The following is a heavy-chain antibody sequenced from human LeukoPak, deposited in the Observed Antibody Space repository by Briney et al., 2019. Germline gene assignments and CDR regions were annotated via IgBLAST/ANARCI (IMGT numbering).Heavy chain of an antibody. CDR2: MNPNSGNT. V-gene: IGHV1-8*01. Sequence: GASVKISCKASGYTFTSYDINWVRQATGQGLERMGWMNPNSGNTGYAQRFQGRVTMTRNTSISTAYMELSSLRSEDTAVYYCARASTGHFDYWGQGTLVTVSS. J-gene: IGHJ4*02. CDR3: ARASTGHFDY. CDR1: GYTFTSYD.